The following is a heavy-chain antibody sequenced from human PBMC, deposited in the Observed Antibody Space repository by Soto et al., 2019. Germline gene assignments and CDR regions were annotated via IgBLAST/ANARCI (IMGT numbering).Heavy chain of an antibody. V-gene: IGHV1-69*13. D-gene: IGHD3-22*01. CDR1: GGTFSSYA. Sequence: SVKVSCKASGGTFSSYAISWVRQAPGQGLEWMGGIIPIFGTANYAQKFQGRVTITADESTSTAYMELSSLRSEDTAVYYCASRFKSFNNMIEPQGWFDPWGQGTLVTVSS. CDR2: IIPIFGTA. CDR3: ASRFKSFNNMIEPQGWFDP. J-gene: IGHJ5*02.